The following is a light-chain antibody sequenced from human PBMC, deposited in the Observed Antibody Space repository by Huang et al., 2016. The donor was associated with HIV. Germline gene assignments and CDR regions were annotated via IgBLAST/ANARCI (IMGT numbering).Light chain of an antibody. J-gene: IGKJ4*01. V-gene: IGKV1-33*01. CDR2: DAS. Sequence: DIQMTQSPSSLSSSLGDRVTITCQASQEFSTYLNGYQQKPGKAPKLLIYDASNLETGVPSRFSGSGSGTDFTFTISSLQPEDIATYYCQQYDNRITFGGGTKVEIK. CDR1: QEFSTY. CDR3: QQYDNRIT.